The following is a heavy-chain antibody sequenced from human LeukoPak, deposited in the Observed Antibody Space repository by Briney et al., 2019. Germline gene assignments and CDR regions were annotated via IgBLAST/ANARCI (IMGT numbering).Heavy chain of an antibody. V-gene: IGHV4-34*01. CDR2: INHSGST. CDR3: ARGYDSSGYYLVD. J-gene: IGHJ4*02. CDR1: GGSFSGYY. D-gene: IGHD3-22*01. Sequence: SETLSLTCAVYGGSFSGYYWSWIRQPPGKGLEWIGEINHSGSTNYNPSLKSRVTISVDTSKNQFSLKLSSVTAADTAVYYCARGYDSSGYYLVDWGQGTLVTVPS.